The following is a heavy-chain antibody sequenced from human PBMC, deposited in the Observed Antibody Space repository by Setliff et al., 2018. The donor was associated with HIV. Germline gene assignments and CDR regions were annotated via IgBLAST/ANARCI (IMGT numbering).Heavy chain of an antibody. CDR3: TRSYYYDSSRYYPHDY. CDR1: GVTFTQAW. J-gene: IGHJ4*02. CDR2: IKRKSEGATT. Sequence: PGGSLRLSCAASGVTFTQAWMSWVRQAPGKGLEWVGRIKRKSEGATTEYAAPVRGRFTISRDNSKNTLDLQMNSLRTEDTAVYYCTRSYYYDSSRYYPHDYWGQGTLVTVSS. D-gene: IGHD3-22*01. V-gene: IGHV3-15*01.